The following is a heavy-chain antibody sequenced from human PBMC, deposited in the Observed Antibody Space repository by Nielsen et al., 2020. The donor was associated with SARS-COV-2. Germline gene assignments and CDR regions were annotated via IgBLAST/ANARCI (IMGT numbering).Heavy chain of an antibody. V-gene: IGHV3-21*01. Sequence: GESLKISCAASGFTFSSYSMNWVRQAPGKGLEWVSSISSSSSYIYYADSVKGRFTISRDNAKNSLYLQMNSLRAEDTAVYYCARGTFDILTGYYRYFDYWGQGTLVTVSS. CDR2: ISSSSSYI. CDR1: GFTFSSYS. D-gene: IGHD3-9*01. J-gene: IGHJ4*02. CDR3: ARGTFDILTGYYRYFDY.